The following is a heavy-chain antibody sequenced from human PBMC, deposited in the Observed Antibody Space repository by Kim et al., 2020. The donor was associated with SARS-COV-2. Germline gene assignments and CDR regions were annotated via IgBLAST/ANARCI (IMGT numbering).Heavy chain of an antibody. J-gene: IGHJ6*02. D-gene: IGHD4-17*01. V-gene: IGHV3-21*01. Sequence: ADSVKGRVTISRDNAKNSLYLQMNSLRAEDTAVYYCARYTVTTDYYYGMDVWGQGTTVTVSS. CDR3: ARYTVTTDYYYGMDV.